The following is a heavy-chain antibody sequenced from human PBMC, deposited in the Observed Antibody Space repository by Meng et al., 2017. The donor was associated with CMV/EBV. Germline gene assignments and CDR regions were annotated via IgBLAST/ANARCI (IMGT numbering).Heavy chain of an antibody. CDR2: ISYGGSNK. V-gene: IGHV3-30*04. D-gene: IGHD5-18*01. J-gene: IGHJ6*02. CDR3: ARKRQLWSNYYGMDV. Sequence: GESLKISCAASGFTFSSYAMHWVRQAPGKGLEWVAVISYGGSNKYYADSVKGRFTISRDNSKNTLYLQMNSLRAEDTAVYYCARKRQLWSNYYGMDVWGQGTTVTVSS. CDR1: GFTFSSYA.